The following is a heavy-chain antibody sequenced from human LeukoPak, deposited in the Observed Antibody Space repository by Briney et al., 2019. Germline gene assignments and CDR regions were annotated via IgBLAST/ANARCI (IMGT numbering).Heavy chain of an antibody. Sequence: SETLSLTCTVSGGSISSYYWSWIRQPPGEGLEWIGYIYYSGSTNYNPSLKSRVTISVDTSKNQFSLKLSSVTAADTAVYYCARGGKWELVTDYWGQGTLVTVSS. CDR3: ARGGKWELVTDY. D-gene: IGHD1-26*01. V-gene: IGHV4-59*01. CDR1: GGSISSYY. CDR2: IYYSGST. J-gene: IGHJ4*02.